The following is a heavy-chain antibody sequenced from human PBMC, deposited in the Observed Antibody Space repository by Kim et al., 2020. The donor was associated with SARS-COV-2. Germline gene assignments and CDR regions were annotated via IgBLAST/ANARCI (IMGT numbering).Heavy chain of an antibody. D-gene: IGHD2-2*01. J-gene: IGHJ4*02. Sequence: GGSLRLSCAASGFTFSSYEMNWVRQAPGKGLEWVSYISSSGSTIYYADSVKGRFTISRDNAKNSLYLQMNSLRAEDTAVYYCARDATLSSTLDYWGQGTLVTVSS. CDR3: ARDATLSSTLDY. CDR2: ISSSGSTI. V-gene: IGHV3-48*03. CDR1: GFTFSSYE.